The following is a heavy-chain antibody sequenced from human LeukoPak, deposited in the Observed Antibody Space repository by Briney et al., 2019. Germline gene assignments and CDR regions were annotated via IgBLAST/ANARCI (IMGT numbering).Heavy chain of an antibody. V-gene: IGHV4-38-2*02. D-gene: IGHD6-13*01. CDR3: ARDQQLDPYYYYYMDV. CDR2: IFHNGNT. Sequence: SETLSLTCTVSGYSISSDYYWGWIRQPPGKGLEWIGNIFHNGNTYYNPSLKSRVTMSVDTSKNQFSLKLSSVTAADTAVYYCARDQQLDPYYYYYMDVWGKGTTVTVSS. J-gene: IGHJ6*03. CDR1: GYSISSDYY.